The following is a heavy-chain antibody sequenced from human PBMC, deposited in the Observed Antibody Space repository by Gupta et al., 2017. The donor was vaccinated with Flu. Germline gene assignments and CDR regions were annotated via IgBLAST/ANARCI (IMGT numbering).Heavy chain of an antibody. V-gene: IGHV3-15*01. J-gene: IGHJ4*02. Sequence: EVQLVESGGGLVKPGGSLRLSCAASGFTFSNAWMSWVRQAPGKGLEWVGRIKSKTDGETTDYAAPVKGRFTISRDDSINTLYLQMKSLKTEDIAVYYCTTPHRYDTYGSGYWGQGTLVTVSS. CDR1: GFTFSNAW. CDR3: TTPHRYDTYGSGY. D-gene: IGHD3-10*01. CDR2: IKSKTDGETT.